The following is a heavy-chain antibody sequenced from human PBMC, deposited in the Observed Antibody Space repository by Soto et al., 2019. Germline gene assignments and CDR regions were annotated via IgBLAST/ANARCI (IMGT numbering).Heavy chain of an antibody. Sequence: QVQLVESGGGVVQPGXXLRLSCAASGFTFSNYGMHWVRQAPGKGLEWVAVISYHGSDKYYADSVKGRFTISRDNSKNTLYLQMDSLRAEDTAVYYCAKDHLTTTVTTVGYWGQGTLVTVSS. J-gene: IGHJ4*02. CDR3: AKDHLTTTVTTVGY. CDR2: ISYHGSDK. V-gene: IGHV3-30*18. D-gene: IGHD4-17*01. CDR1: GFTFSNYG.